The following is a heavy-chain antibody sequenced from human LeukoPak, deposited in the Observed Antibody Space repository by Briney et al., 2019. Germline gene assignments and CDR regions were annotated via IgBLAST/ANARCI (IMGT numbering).Heavy chain of an antibody. Sequence: ASVKVSCKASGGTFSSYAISLVRQAPGQGLEWMGGIIPIFGTANYAQKFQGRVTITTDESTSTAYMELSSMRSEDTAVYYCARNPKEMATIINYFDYWGQGTLVTVSS. V-gene: IGHV1-69*05. CDR2: IIPIFGTA. CDR3: ARNPKEMATIINYFDY. D-gene: IGHD5-24*01. CDR1: GGTFSSYA. J-gene: IGHJ4*02.